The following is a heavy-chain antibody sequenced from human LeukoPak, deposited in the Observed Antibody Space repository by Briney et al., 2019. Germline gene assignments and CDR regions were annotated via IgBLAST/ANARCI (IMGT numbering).Heavy chain of an antibody. CDR2: IGGSGGMT. CDR1: GFTFSNYA. J-gene: IGHJ2*01. D-gene: IGHD6-19*01. CDR3: AKVALQWLWYFDL. Sequence: GGSLRLSCAASGFTFSNYAMSWVRQAPGKGLEWVSGIGGSGGMTYYADSVKGRFTISRDNSKNTLYLQMNSLRAEDTAVYYCAKVALQWLWYFDLWGRGTLVTVSS. V-gene: IGHV3-23*01.